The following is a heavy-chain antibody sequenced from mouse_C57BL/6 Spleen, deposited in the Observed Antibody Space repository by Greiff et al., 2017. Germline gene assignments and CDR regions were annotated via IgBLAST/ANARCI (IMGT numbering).Heavy chain of an antibody. CDR3: ARDRNGSGYFDV. Sequence: EVQLKESGPGLVKPSQSLSLTCSVTGYSITSGYYWNWIRQFPGNKLEWMGYISYDGSNNYNPSLKNRISITRDTSKNQFFLKLNSVTTEDTATYYCARDRNGSGYFDVWGTGTTVTVSS. V-gene: IGHV3-6*01. D-gene: IGHD1-1*01. CDR1: GYSITSGYY. J-gene: IGHJ1*03. CDR2: ISYDGSN.